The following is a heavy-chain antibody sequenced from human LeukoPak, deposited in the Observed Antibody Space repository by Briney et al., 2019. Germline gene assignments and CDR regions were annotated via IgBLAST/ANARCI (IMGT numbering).Heavy chain of an antibody. CDR1: GFTFSNYA. D-gene: IGHD3-22*01. Sequence: PGRSLRLSCAASGFTFSNYAIHWVRQAPGKGLEWVSVISYDGSNKYYADSVKGRFTISRDNSKNTLYLQMNSLRAEDTAVYYCARGYYDSSGYYYPFGAFDIWGQGTMVTVSP. J-gene: IGHJ3*02. CDR3: ARGYYDSSGYYYPFGAFDI. V-gene: IGHV3-30*01. CDR2: ISYDGSNK.